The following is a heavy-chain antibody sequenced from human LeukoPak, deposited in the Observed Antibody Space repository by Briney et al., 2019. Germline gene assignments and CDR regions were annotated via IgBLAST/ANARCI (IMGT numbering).Heavy chain of an antibody. Sequence: GGSLRLSCAASGFTFSSYAMQWVRQAPGKGLEYVSAISSNGGSTYYANSLKGRFTISRDNSKNTLYLQMGSLRAEDMAVYYCARSSHYADFYFDYWGQGTLVTVSS. J-gene: IGHJ4*02. V-gene: IGHV3-64*01. CDR1: GFTFSSYA. D-gene: IGHD4-17*01. CDR2: ISSNGGST. CDR3: ARSSHYADFYFDY.